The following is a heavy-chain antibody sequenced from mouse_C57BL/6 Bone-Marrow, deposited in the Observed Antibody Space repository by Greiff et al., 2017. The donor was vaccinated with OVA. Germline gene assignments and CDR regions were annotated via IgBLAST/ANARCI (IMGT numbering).Heavy chain of an antibody. CDR3: ARLLYGSSSNFDY. CDR2: IDPSDSYT. D-gene: IGHD1-1*01. J-gene: IGHJ2*01. CDR1: GYTFTSYW. Sequence: QVQLQQSGAELVKPGASVKLSCKASGYTFTSYWMQWVKQRPGQGLEWIGEIDPSDSYTNYNQKFKGKATLTVDTSSSTAYMQLSSLTSEDSAVYYCARLLYGSSSNFDYWGQGTTLTVSS. V-gene: IGHV1-50*01.